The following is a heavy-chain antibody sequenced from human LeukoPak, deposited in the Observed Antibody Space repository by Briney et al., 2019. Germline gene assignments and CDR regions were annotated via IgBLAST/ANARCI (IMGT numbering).Heavy chain of an antibody. V-gene: IGHV4-59*01. J-gene: IGHJ4*02. CDR1: GGSISRYY. D-gene: IGHD4/OR15-4a*01. CDR2: IYYSGST. Sequence: SETLSLTCTVSGGSISRYYWSWIRQPPGKGLEWIGYIYYSGSTNYNPSLKSRVTISVDTSKNQFSLKLSSVTAADTAVYHCAGVSDYGGYFDYWGQGTLVTVSS. CDR3: AGVSDYGGYFDY.